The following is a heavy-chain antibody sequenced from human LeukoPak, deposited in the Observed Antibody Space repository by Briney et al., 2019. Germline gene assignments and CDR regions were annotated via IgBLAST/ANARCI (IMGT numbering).Heavy chain of an antibody. Sequence: GGSPRLSCAASGFTFSSYEMNWVRQAPGKGLEWVSYISSSGSTIYYADSVKGRFTISRDNAKNSLYLQMMSLRAEDTAVYYCARKRYYSDASGYYDWLDPWGQGTLVTVSS. V-gene: IGHV3-48*03. CDR1: GFTFSSYE. D-gene: IGHD3-22*01. J-gene: IGHJ5*02. CDR2: ISSSGSTI. CDR3: ARKRYYSDASGYYDWLDP.